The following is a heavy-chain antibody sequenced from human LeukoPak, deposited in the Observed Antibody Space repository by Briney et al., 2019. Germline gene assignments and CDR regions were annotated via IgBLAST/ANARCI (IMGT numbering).Heavy chain of an antibody. Sequence: SETLSLTCTVSGGSISSYYWSWIRQPPGKGLEWIGYIYYSGSTKYNPSLKSRVTISVDTSKKQFSLKLSSVTAADTAVYYCARSKDILTGYCFDYWGQGTLVTVSS. CDR3: ARSKDILTGYCFDY. J-gene: IGHJ4*02. D-gene: IGHD3-9*01. CDR2: IYYSGST. CDR1: GGSISSYY. V-gene: IGHV4-59*01.